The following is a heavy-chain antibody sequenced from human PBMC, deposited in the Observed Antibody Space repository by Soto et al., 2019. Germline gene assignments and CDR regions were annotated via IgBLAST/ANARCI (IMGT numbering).Heavy chain of an antibody. V-gene: IGHV1-3*01. CDR1: GYTFTSYA. J-gene: IGHJ4*02. D-gene: IGHD1-1*01. Sequence: ASVKVSCKASGYTFTSYAMHWLRQAPGQRLEWMGWINAGNGNTKYSQKFQGRVTITRDTSASTAYMELSSLRSEDTAVYYCARDRLRGTTGTTGNDYWGQGTLVTVSS. CDR3: ARDRLRGTTGTTGNDY. CDR2: INAGNGNT.